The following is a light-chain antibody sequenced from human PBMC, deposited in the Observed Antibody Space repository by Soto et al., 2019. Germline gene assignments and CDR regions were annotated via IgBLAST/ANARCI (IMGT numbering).Light chain of an antibody. J-gene: IGLJ2*01. CDR2: LNSDGSH. CDR1: SGHSSYA. CDR3: QTLGTGIQV. Sequence: QSVLTQSPSASASLGASVKLTCTLSSGHSSYAIAWHQQQPEKGPRYLMKLNSDGSHSKGDGIPDRFSGSSSGAERHLTISNHQSEAEDDYYCQTLGTGIQVFGGETKETVL. V-gene: IGLV4-69*01.